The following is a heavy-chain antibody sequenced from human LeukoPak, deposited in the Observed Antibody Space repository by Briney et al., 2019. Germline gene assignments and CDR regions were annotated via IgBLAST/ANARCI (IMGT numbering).Heavy chain of an antibody. CDR3: ARTGNRGTQFDY. Sequence: SETLSLTCTVSGDSISSYYWSWIRQPPGKGLEWIGYIYTSGGTNYIPSLKGRVTISIDTSKNQFSLKLSSVTAADSAVYYCARTGNRGTQFDYWGQGTLVTVSS. D-gene: IGHD1-14*01. J-gene: IGHJ4*02. CDR1: GDSISSYY. V-gene: IGHV4-4*09. CDR2: IYTSGGT.